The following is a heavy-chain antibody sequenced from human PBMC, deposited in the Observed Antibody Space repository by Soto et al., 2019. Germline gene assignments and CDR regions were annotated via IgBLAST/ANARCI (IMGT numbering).Heavy chain of an antibody. V-gene: IGHV3-23*01. D-gene: IGHD3-10*01. CDR3: AKGAYFHGSGSYFPFDY. Sequence: EVKMLESGGGLVQPGGSLRLSCAASGFTLSSYGMSWVRQAPGKGLEWVSAISGSGGSTYYADSVKGRFTISRDNSKNTLDLQMTSLRAEDTAVYYCAKGAYFHGSGSYFPFDYWGQGTLVTVSS. CDR2: ISGSGGST. J-gene: IGHJ4*02. CDR1: GFTLSSYG.